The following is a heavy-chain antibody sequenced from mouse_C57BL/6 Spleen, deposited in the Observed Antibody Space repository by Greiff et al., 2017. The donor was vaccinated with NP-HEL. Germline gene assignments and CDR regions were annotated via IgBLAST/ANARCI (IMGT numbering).Heavy chain of an antibody. CDR2: INPSSGYT. CDR3: ARWYGSSLYAMDY. V-gene: IGHV1-4*01. J-gene: IGHJ4*01. CDR1: GYTFTSYT. D-gene: IGHD1-1*01. Sequence: QVHVKQSGAELARPGASVKMSCKASGYTFTSYTMHWVKQRPGQGLEWIGYINPSSGYTKYNQKFKDKATLTADKSSSTAYMQLSSLTSEDSAVYYCARWYGSSLYAMDYWGQGTSVTVSS.